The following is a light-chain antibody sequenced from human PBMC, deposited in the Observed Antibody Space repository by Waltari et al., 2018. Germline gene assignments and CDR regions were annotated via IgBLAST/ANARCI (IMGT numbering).Light chain of an antibody. CDR3: SSYAGSNNLV. V-gene: IGLV2-8*01. CDR2: EAR. CDR1: SSDVGGYNY. Sequence: QSALTQPPSASGSPGQSVTISCTGTSSDVGGYNYVSWYQQHPGKAPKLMIYEARRRPSGVPERCSGSKSGNTASLTVSGLQAEDEADYYCSSYAGSNNLVFGGGTKLTVL. J-gene: IGLJ2*01.